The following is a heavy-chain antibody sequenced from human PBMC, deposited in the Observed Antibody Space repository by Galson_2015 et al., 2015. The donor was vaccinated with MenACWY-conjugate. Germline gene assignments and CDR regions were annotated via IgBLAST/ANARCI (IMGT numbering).Heavy chain of an antibody. Sequence: QVQLQESGPGLVKPSETLSLTCTVSGGSITSYYWNWIRQPPGKGLEWIGYVHHTGSTSYKPSPRSRVTMSVDTSNSHFSLKLSSVTAADTAVYYCARWEASLNAFDIWGRGTMVTVSS. J-gene: IGHJ3*02. CDR1: GGSITSYY. D-gene: IGHD1-26*01. CDR2: VHHTGST. V-gene: IGHV4-59*01. CDR3: ARWEASLNAFDI.